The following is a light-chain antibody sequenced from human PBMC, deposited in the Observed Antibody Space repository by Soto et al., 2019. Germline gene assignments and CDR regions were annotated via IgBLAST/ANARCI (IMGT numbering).Light chain of an antibody. CDR1: QSVSSSY. J-gene: IGKJ5*01. V-gene: IGKV3-20*01. CDR2: GAS. CDR3: QQYGSSPPIT. Sequence: EIVFTPSPATLSLSPGERATLSCRAGQSVSSSYLAWYQQKPGQAPRLLIYGASSRATGIPDRFSGSGSGTDFTLTISRLEPEDFAVYYCQQYGSSPPITFGQGTRLEIK.